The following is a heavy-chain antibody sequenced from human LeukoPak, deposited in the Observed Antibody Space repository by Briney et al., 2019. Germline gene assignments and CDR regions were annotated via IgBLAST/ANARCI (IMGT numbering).Heavy chain of an antibody. D-gene: IGHD2-21*02. V-gene: IGHV4-34*01. CDR2: INHSGST. CDR1: GGSFSGYY. J-gene: IGHJ4*02. CDR3: ARVGFPVTDY. Sequence: SETLSLTCAVYGGSFSGYYWSWIRQPPGKGLEWIGEINHSGSTNYNPSLKSRVTISVDTSKNQSSLKLSSVTAADTAVYYCARVGFPVTDYWGQGTLVTVSS.